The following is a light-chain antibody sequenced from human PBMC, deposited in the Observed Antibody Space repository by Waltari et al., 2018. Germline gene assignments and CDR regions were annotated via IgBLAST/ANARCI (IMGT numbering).Light chain of an antibody. CDR3: QQYDNLPFT. V-gene: IGKV1-33*01. CDR2: DAS. J-gene: IGKJ2*01. CDR1: ENSRKY. Sequence: DIQMTQSPSSLSASVGDRVAITCQASENSRKYVNWYQKKPGKAPKLMFYDASTLEVRVPTRFGRGGARTDFTFTSSLLQNEDVAKYYYQQYDNLPFTFGQGTKLE.